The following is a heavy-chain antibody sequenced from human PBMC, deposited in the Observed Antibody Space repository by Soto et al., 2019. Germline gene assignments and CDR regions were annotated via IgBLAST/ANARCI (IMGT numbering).Heavy chain of an antibody. V-gene: IGHV3-30*03. J-gene: IGHJ3*02. CDR1: GFTFSSYG. CDR2: ISYDGSNK. CDR3: PVRGSPDAFDI. D-gene: IGHD1-26*01. Sequence: GGSLRLSCAASGFTFSSYGMHWVRQAPGKGLEWVAVISYDGSNKYYADSVKGRFTISRDNSKNTLYLQMNSLRAEDTAVYYCPVRGSPDAFDIWGQGTMVTVSS.